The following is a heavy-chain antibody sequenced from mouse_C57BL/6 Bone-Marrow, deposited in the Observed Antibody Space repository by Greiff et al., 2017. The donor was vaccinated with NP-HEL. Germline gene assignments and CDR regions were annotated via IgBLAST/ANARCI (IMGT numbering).Heavy chain of an antibody. V-gene: IGHV1-82*01. CDR1: GYAFSSSW. D-gene: IGHD1-1*01. Sequence: LQESGPELVKPGASVKISCKASGYAFSSSWMNWVKQRPGKGLEWIGRIYPGDGDTNYNGKFKGKATLTADKSSSTAYMQLSSLTSEDSAVYFCARWGTTVVADWGQGTTLTVSS. J-gene: IGHJ2*01. CDR2: IYPGDGDT. CDR3: ARWGTTVVAD.